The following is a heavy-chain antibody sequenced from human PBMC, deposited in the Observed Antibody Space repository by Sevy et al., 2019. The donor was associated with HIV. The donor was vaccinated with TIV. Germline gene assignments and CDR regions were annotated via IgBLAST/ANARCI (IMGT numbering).Heavy chain of an antibody. J-gene: IGHJ4*02. CDR3: TRDRSYGYFDS. Sequence: GGSLRLSCSASGFTNDFWMSWVRQAPGKALEWVANIKQGGSEMFYVDSVEGRFIISRDSAKNSIYLQMNTLRVEDTAVYYCTRDRSYGYFDSWGQGTLVTVPS. CDR2: IKQGGSEM. D-gene: IGHD5-18*01. V-gene: IGHV3-7*01. CDR1: GFTNDFW.